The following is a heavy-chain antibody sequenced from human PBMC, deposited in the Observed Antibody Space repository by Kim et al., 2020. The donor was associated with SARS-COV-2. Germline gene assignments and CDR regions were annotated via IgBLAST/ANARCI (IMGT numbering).Heavy chain of an antibody. D-gene: IGHD3-10*01. V-gene: IGHV1-69*13. CDR1: GGTFSSYA. CDR3: ARDVLLPTYYMDV. Sequence: VKVSCKASGGTFSSYAISWVRQAPGQGLEWMGGIIPIFGTANYAQKFQGRVTITADESTSTAYMELSSLRSEDMAVYYCARDVLLPTYYMDVWGKGTTVTVSS. CDR2: IIPIFGTA. J-gene: IGHJ6*03.